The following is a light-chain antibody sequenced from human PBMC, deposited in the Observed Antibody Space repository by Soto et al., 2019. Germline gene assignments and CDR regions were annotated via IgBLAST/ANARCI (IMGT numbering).Light chain of an antibody. Sequence: AIRMTQSPSSLSASTGDRVTITCRASQGISSYLAWYQQKPGKAPKLLIYAASTLQSGVPSRFSGSGSGTDFTLTISCLQSEDFATYYCQQYYSYPRTFGPATKVEIK. V-gene: IGKV1-8*01. CDR3: QQYYSYPRT. CDR2: AAS. CDR1: QGISSY. J-gene: IGKJ1*01.